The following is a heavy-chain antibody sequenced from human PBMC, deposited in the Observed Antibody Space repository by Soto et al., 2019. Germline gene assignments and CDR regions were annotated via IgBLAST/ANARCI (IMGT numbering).Heavy chain of an antibody. CDR3: VRAVAAPAPFDY. CDR1: GYTFTGYA. V-gene: IGHV1-3*05. D-gene: IGHD6-25*01. J-gene: IGHJ4*02. Sequence: QVQLVQSGAEEKKPGASVKVSCKASGYTFTGYAMHWGRQAPGQRLEWMGWINAGNGNTKYSQKFQGRVTITRDTSADTTEMKLSSPRPEDTAVYYWVRAVAAPAPFDYWGQGTLVTVSS. CDR2: INAGNGNT.